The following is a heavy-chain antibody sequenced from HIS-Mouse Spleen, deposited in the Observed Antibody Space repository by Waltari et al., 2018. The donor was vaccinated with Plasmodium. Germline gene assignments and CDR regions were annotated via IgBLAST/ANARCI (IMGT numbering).Heavy chain of an antibody. CDR3: ARGRVLGTSSGYFDL. CDR2: INHSGST. CDR1: GGSFSGYY. D-gene: IGHD3-10*01. Sequence: AGLLTPSETLSLTCAVYGGSFSGYYWSWIRQPPGKGLEWIGEINHSGSTNYNPSLKSRVTISVDTSKNQFSLKLSSVTAADTAVYYCARGRVLGTSSGYFDLWGRGTLVTVSS. V-gene: IGHV4-34*01. J-gene: IGHJ2*01.